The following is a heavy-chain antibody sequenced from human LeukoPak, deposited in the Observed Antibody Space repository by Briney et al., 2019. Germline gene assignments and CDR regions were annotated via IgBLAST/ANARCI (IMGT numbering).Heavy chain of an antibody. CDR1: GFTFRSYW. CDR2: MNGDGSST. CDR3: ARTATDAFDI. V-gene: IGHV3-74*01. J-gene: IGHJ3*02. D-gene: IGHD2-21*02. Sequence: PRGSLRLSCAASGFTFRSYWMHWVGQDPGEGLVWVSLMNGDGSSTSYADSVKGRFTISRDNAKNTLYLQMNRLRAEDTAVYYCARTATDAFDIWGQGTMVTVSS.